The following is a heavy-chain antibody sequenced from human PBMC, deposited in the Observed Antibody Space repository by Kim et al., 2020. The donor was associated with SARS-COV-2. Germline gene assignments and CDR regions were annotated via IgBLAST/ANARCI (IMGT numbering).Heavy chain of an antibody. D-gene: IGHD3-3*01. J-gene: IGHJ6*02. Sequence: ASVKVSCKASGYTFTSYAMNWVRQAPGQGLEWMGWINPNTGNPTYAQGFTGRFVFSLDTSVSTAYLQISSLKAEDTAVYYCARDPGVSTIFGVVIRNPNYYGMDVWGQGTTVTVSS. V-gene: IGHV7-4-1*02. CDR1: GYTFTSYA. CDR3: ARDPGVSTIFGVVIRNPNYYGMDV. CDR2: INPNTGNP.